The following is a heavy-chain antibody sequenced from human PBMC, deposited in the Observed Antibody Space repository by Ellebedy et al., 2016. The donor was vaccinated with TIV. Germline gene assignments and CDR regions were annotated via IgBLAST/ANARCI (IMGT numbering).Heavy chain of an antibody. Sequence: MPSETLSLTCTVSGGSIRNYYCTWIRQPPGKGLEWIGHMYYSGSSNYNPSLKSRVTMSIDTSKNQFSLKMSSVTAADTAVYYCAASESADSDYWGPGTLVTVSS. V-gene: IGHV4-59*01. J-gene: IGHJ4*02. CDR3: AASESADSDY. CDR1: GGSIRNYY. CDR2: MYYSGSS. D-gene: IGHD2-2*01.